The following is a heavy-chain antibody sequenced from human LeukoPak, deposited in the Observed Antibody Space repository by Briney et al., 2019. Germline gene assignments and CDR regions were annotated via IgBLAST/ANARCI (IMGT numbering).Heavy chain of an antibody. V-gene: IGHV3-21*01. CDR2: ISSSSSYI. CDR1: GFTFSSYS. CDR3: ARNYGLTTPFDY. Sequence: PGGSLRLSCAASGFTFSSYSMNWVRQAPGKGLEWVSSISSSSSYIYYADSVKGRFTISRDNAKNSLYLQMNSLRAEDTAVYYCARNYGLTTPFDYWGQGTLVTVSS. D-gene: IGHD4-11*01. J-gene: IGHJ4*02.